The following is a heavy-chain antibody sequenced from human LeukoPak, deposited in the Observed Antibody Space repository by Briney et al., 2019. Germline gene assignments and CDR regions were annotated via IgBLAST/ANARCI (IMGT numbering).Heavy chain of an antibody. CDR2: INHNGST. J-gene: IGHJ5*02. V-gene: IGHV4-34*01. CDR1: GGSFSDHY. Sequence: PSETLSLTCAVYGGSFSDHYWSWIRQPPGRGLEWIGEINHNGSTNYNPSLKSRVTISVDTSKNQFSLKLSSVTAADTAVYYCARQGTSERFDPWGQGTLVTVSS. CDR3: ARQGTSERFDP.